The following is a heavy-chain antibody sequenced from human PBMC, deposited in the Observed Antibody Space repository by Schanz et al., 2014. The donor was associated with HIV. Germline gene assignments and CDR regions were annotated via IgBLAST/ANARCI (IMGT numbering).Heavy chain of an antibody. CDR1: GFTFSSYG. D-gene: IGHD6-13*01. CDR3: AREKYSSTWWRAGLYFYGMDV. V-gene: IGHV3-33*01. CDR2: IWFDGSNK. Sequence: VQLLEFGGGSVRPGESLRLSCVASGFTFSSYGMHWVRQVPGKGLEWVAVIWFDGSNKYYGDSVKGRFTIARDNSKNTLYLQMNSLRAEDTAVYYCAREKYSSTWWRAGLYFYGMDVWGQGTTVTVSS. J-gene: IGHJ6*02.